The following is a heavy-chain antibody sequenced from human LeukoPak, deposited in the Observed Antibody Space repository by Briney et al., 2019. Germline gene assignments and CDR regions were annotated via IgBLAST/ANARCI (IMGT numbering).Heavy chain of an antibody. Sequence: GGSLRLSCAASGFTFSSYAMSWVRQAPGKGLEWVPAISGSGGSTYCADSVKGRFTISRDNSKNTLYLQMNSLRAEDTAVYYCAKDLGAWPDYWGQGTLVTVSS. CDR1: GFTFSSYA. D-gene: IGHD4/OR15-4a*01. CDR2: ISGSGGST. CDR3: AKDLGAWPDY. V-gene: IGHV3-23*01. J-gene: IGHJ4*02.